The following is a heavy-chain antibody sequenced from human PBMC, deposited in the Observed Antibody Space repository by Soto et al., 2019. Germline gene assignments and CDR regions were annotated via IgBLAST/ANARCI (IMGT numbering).Heavy chain of an antibody. D-gene: IGHD3-16*02. CDR1: GFTFSSYG. CDR2: ISYDGSNK. CDR3: ANLPVVEGAFDI. V-gene: IGHV3-30*18. J-gene: IGHJ3*02. Sequence: QVPLVESGGGVVQPGRSLRLSCAASGFTFSSYGMHWVRQAPGKGLEWVAVISYDGSNKYYADSVKGRFTISRDNSKNTLYLQMNSLRAEDTAVYYCANLPVVEGAFDIWGQGTMVTVSS.